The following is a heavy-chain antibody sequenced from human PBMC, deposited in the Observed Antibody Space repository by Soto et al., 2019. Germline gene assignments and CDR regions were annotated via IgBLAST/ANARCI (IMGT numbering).Heavy chain of an antibody. J-gene: IGHJ4*02. V-gene: IGHV4-30-4*01. Sequence: SETLSLTCTVSGGSISSGDYYWSWIRQPPGKGLEWIGYIYYSGSTYYNPSLKSRVTISVDTSKNQFSLKLSSVTAADTAVYYCARGAPKDYYYDSSGYCFDYWGQGTLVTVSS. CDR2: IYYSGST. CDR1: GGSISSGDYY. D-gene: IGHD3-22*01. CDR3: ARGAPKDYYYDSSGYCFDY.